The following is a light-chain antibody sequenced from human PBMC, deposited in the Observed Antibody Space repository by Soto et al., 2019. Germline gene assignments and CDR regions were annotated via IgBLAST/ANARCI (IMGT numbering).Light chain of an antibody. V-gene: IGKV3-20*01. Sequence: EIVLTQSPGTLSLSPGERATLSCRSSQSVSNNYLAWYQQKPGQAPRLLIYGASNRATGIPDRFSGSGSGTDFTLTISRLEPEDVAVYYCQQYNNWPRTFGQGTKVDI. CDR1: QSVSNNY. CDR2: GAS. J-gene: IGKJ1*01. CDR3: QQYNNWPRT.